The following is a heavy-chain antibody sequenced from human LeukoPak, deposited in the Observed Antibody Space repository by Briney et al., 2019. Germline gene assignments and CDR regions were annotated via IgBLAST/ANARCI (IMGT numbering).Heavy chain of an antibody. CDR3: ARDGGGSSFLN. J-gene: IGHJ4*02. V-gene: IGHV3-23*01. CDR2: ISGGGGST. D-gene: IGHD6-13*01. Sequence: GGSLRLSCAASGFTFTSYSMNWVRQAPGKGLEWVSTISGGGGSTYYADSVKGRFTISRDNSKNTLYLQVNSLRAEDTAVYYCARDGGGSSFLNWGQGTLVTVSS. CDR1: GFTFTSYS.